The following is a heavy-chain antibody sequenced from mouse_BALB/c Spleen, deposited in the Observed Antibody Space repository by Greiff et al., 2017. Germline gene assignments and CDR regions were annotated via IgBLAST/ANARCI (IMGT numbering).Heavy chain of an antibody. CDR1: GFTFSSYA. CDR3: ARDDYDDGYYFDY. V-gene: IGHV5-6-5*01. J-gene: IGHJ2*01. Sequence: DVQLVESGGGLVKPGGSLKLSCAASGFTFSSYAMSWVRQTPEKRLEWVASISSGGSTYYPDRVKGRFTISRDNARNILYLQMSSLRSEDTAMYYCARDDYDDGYYFDYWGQGTTLTVSS. D-gene: IGHD2-4*01. CDR2: ISSGGST.